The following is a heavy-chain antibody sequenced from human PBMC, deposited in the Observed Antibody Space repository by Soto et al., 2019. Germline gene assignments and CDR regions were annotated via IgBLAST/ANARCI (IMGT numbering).Heavy chain of an antibody. CDR1: GFTFSDYY. Sequence: PGGSLRLSCGASGFTFSDYYRSWISQAPGKGLEWVSYISSSSSYTNYADSVKGRFTISRDNAKNSLYLQMNSLRAEDTAVYYCARDADILTGSDAFDIWGQGTMVTVSS. V-gene: IGHV3-11*05. CDR2: ISSSSSYT. D-gene: IGHD3-9*01. CDR3: ARDADILTGSDAFDI. J-gene: IGHJ3*02.